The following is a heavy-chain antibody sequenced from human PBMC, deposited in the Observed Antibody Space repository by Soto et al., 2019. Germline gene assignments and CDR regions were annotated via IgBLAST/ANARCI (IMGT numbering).Heavy chain of an antibody. J-gene: IGHJ4*02. CDR2: IKQDGSEK. CDR1: GFTFSSYW. Sequence: QSGGSLRLSCAASGFTFSSYWMSWVRQAPGKGLEWVANIKQDGSEKYYVDSVKGRFTISRDNAKNSLYLQMNSLRAEDTAVYYCARVDEGWELRWGLGPFDYWGQGTLVTVSS. V-gene: IGHV3-7*01. CDR3: ARVDEGWELRWGLGPFDY. D-gene: IGHD1-26*01.